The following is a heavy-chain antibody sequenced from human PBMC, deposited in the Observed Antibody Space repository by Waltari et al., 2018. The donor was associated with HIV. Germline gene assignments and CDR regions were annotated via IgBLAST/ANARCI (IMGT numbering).Heavy chain of an antibody. Sequence: QLVESGGDLVQPGRSLRLSCVTSGFSFGDYAMYWVRQPPGKGLEWVSGISRNGDSVAYAASVKGRFTMSRDNAKRSLYLEMISLKPEDTALYYCTKGRTAAAGFFACDTWGQGTRVIVSS. D-gene: IGHD6-25*01. CDR2: ISRNGDSV. CDR1: GFSFGDYA. CDR3: TKGRTAAAGFFACDT. J-gene: IGHJ3*02. V-gene: IGHV3-9*01.